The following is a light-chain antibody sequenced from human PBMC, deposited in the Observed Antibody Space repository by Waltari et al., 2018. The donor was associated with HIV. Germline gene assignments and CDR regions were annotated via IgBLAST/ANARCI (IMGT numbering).Light chain of an antibody. CDR3: QQYNNWPPT. J-gene: IGKJ1*01. V-gene: IGKV3-15*01. CDR2: GAS. CDR1: QSISNI. Sequence: EIVMTQSPATLSVSPGERATLPCRASQSISNILAWYQQKPGQAPRLLIYGASTRATGIPARFSGSGSGTEFTLTISSLQSEDFAVYYCQQYNNWPPTFGQGTKVEIK.